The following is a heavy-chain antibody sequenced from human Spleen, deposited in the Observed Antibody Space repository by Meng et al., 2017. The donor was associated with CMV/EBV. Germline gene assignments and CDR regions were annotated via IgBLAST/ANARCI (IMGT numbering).Heavy chain of an antibody. J-gene: IGHJ6*02. CDR3: ARGGRRYCSSTSCYKGYYGMDV. D-gene: IGHD2-2*02. CDR1: GGSISSYY. Sequence: SETLSLTCTVSGGSISSYYWSWIRQPPGKGLEWIGYIYNSGNTNYNPSLKSRVTISIDTSKNQFSLKLSSVTAADTAVYYCARGGRRYCSSTSCYKGYYGMDVWGQGTTVTVSS. V-gene: IGHV4-59*01. CDR2: IYNSGNT.